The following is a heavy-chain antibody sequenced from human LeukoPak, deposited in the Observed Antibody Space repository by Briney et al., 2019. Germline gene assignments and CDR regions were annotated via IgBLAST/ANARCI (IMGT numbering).Heavy chain of an antibody. CDR3: TRDMGIVAFDI. Sequence: PGGSLRLSCTASGFTFGDYAMSWVRQAPGKGLEWVGFIRSKAYGGTTEYAASVKGRFTISRDDSKSIAYLQMNSLKIEDTAVYYCTRDMGIVAFDIWGQGTLVTVSS. J-gene: IGHJ3*02. V-gene: IGHV3-49*04. CDR1: GFTFGDYA. D-gene: IGHD2/OR15-2a*01. CDR2: IRSKAYGGTT.